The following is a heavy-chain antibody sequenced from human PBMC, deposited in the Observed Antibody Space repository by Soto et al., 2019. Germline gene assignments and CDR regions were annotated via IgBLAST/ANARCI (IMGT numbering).Heavy chain of an antibody. V-gene: IGHV4-59*08. J-gene: IGHJ4*02. CDR2: IHSSGTT. CDR3: GRGSGWLTDY. CDR1: DVSTSNFF. D-gene: IGHD6-19*01. Sequence: SETLSLTCTVSDVSTSNFFWKWFRQPPGKGLEWIGNIHSSGTTNYNPSLESRVTISLDTSNSQCSLKMNSVTAADTAVYYCGRGSGWLTDYWGQGSQVTVS.